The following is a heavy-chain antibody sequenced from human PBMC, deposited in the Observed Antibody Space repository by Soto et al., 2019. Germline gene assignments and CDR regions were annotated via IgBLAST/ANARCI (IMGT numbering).Heavy chain of an antibody. CDR2: IDYSGST. V-gene: IGHV4-31*01. Sequence: QMQLQESGPGLVKPSQTLSLTCSVSGDSMSSGGYYWTWIRQHPGKGLEWIGYIDYSGSTYYNPSPKSPLAISLDMSKNQFSPKLNPVAAADTAMYYCARGFGSFGHWGQGTPVTVSS. CDR3: ARGFGSFGH. D-gene: IGHD3-10*01. CDR1: GDSMSSGGYY. J-gene: IGHJ4*01.